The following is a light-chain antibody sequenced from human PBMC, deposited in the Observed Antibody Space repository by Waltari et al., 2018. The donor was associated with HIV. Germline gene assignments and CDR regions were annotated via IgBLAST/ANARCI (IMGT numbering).Light chain of an antibody. CDR2: EVS. Sequence: DIVMTQTPLSLSVPPGRPASISCMSTQSLLHSDGNTYLYWYLQKAGQPPQLLIYEVSYRFCGVPDRFSGSGSGTYFTQKISRVEAEDVGVYYGMQSTQLPSTFGQGTRLDIK. J-gene: IGKJ5*01. CDR3: MQSTQLPST. V-gene: IGKV2D-29*01. CDR1: QSLLHSDGNTY.